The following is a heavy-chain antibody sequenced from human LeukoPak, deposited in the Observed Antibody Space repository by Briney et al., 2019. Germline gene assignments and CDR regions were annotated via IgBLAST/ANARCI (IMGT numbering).Heavy chain of an antibody. D-gene: IGHD3-10*01. CDR3: ARSPFYYYGGAFDY. CDR1: GYTFTGYY. Sequence: ASVKVSCKASGYTFTGYYMHWVRQAPGQGLEWMGWINPNSGGTNYAQKFQGRVTMTRDTSISTAYMELSRLRSDDTAVYYCARSPFYYYGGAFDYWGQGTLVTVSS. J-gene: IGHJ4*02. CDR2: INPNSGGT. V-gene: IGHV1-2*02.